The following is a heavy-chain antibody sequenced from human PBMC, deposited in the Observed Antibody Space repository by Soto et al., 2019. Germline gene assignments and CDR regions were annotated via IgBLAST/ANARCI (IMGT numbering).Heavy chain of an antibody. CDR2: ISNSGST. CDR1: GGSISSFH. J-gene: IGHJ1*01. D-gene: IGHD1-26*01. Sequence: SEPLSLTCTVSGGSISSFHWSWIRQPPGKGLEWIGFISNSGSTNYNPSLKSRVTISLDTSKNQFSLKLSSVSAADTAVYYCARGVVGASTGFQHWGQGTLVTVSS. V-gene: IGHV4-59*01. CDR3: ARGVVGASTGFQH.